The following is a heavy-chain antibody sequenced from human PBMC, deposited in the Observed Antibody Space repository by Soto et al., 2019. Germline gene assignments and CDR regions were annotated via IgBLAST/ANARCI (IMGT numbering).Heavy chain of an antibody. CDR3: ARARPIGYCSSTSCYPFDY. J-gene: IGHJ4*02. CDR1: GGTFSSYA. CDR2: IIPIFVTA. Sequence: QVQLVQSGAEVKKPGSSVKVSCKASGGTFSSYAISWVRQAPGQGLEWMGGIIPIFVTANYAQKFQGRVTITADKSTSTAYMELSSLRSEDPAVYYCARARPIGYCSSTSCYPFDYWGQGTLVTVSS. V-gene: IGHV1-69*06. D-gene: IGHD2-2*01.